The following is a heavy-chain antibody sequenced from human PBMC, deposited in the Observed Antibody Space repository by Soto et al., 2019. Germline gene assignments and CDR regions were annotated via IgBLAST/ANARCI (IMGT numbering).Heavy chain of an antibody. Sequence: SETLSLTCTVSGGSSSSSSYYWAWIRQPPGKGLEWIGSIYYSGSTYYNPSLKSRVTISVDTSKNQFSLKLSSVTAADTAVYYCARHAPYSSSWYNWFDPWGQGTLVTVSS. V-gene: IGHV4-39*01. CDR3: ARHAPYSSSWYNWFDP. CDR2: IYYSGST. J-gene: IGHJ5*02. CDR1: GGSSSSSSYY. D-gene: IGHD6-13*01.